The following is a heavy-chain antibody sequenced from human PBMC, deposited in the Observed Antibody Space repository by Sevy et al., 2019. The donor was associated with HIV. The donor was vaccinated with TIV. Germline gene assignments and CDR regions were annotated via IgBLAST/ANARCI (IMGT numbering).Heavy chain of an antibody. CDR3: AREGCTKPHDY. Sequence: WGSLRLSCAASGFTFSKYSMSWIRQTPGKGLGWVSTFSFGCGKINYADSVKGRFTISRDDSRNTFYLQMNSLRAEDTAIYYCAREGCTKPHDYWGQGTVVTVSS. CDR2: FSFGCGKI. CDR1: GFTFSKYS. J-gene: IGHJ4*02. D-gene: IGHD2-8*01. V-gene: IGHV3-23*01.